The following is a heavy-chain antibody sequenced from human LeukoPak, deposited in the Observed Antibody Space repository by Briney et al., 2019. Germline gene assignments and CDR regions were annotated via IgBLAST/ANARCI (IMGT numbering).Heavy chain of an antibody. CDR3: ARETAGRGYSYGYFGL. CDR1: GFTFGDYA. D-gene: IGHD5-18*01. CDR2: ISYDGSNK. Sequence: PGGSLRLSCTASGFTFGDYAMYWVRQAPGKGLEWVAVISYDGSNKYYADSVKGRFTISRDNSKNTLYLQMNSLRAEDTAVYYCARETAGRGYSYGYFGLWGQGTLVTVSS. J-gene: IGHJ4*02. V-gene: IGHV3-30-3*01.